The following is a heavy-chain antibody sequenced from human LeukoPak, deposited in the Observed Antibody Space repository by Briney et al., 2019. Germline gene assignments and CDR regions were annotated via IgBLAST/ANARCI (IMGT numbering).Heavy chain of an antibody. V-gene: IGHV1-2*02. CDR1: GYTFTIYY. CDR3: ARNPPYCTSTSCYNDY. CDR2: INPNSGAT. Sequence: ASVTVSFKASGYTFTIYYMHWVRQAPGQGLEWMGWINPNSGATSYAQRFQGRVTMTRDTSISTAYMELSGLTSDDTAVYYCARNPPYCTSTSCYNDYWGQGTLVTVSS. D-gene: IGHD2-2*02. J-gene: IGHJ4*02.